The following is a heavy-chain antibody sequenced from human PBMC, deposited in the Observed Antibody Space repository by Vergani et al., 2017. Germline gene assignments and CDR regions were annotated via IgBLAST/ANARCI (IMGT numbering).Heavy chain of an antibody. CDR1: GFTFSSYG. J-gene: IGHJ4*02. V-gene: IGHV3-30*18. Sequence: QVQLVESGGGVVQPGRSLRLSCAASGFTFSSYGMHWVRQAPGKGLEWVAVISYDRSNKYYADSVKGRFTISRDNSKNTLYLQMNSLRAEDTAVYYCAKGPTGYSSGWYVGALDYWGQGTLVTVSS. CDR2: ISYDRSNK. D-gene: IGHD6-19*01. CDR3: AKGPTGYSSGWYVGALDY.